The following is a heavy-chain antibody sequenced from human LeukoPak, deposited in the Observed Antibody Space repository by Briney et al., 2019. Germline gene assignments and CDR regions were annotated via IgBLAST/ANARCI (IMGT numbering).Heavy chain of an antibody. CDR3: ARHIGGGIEDMDV. V-gene: IGHV4-59*08. Sequence: SETLSLTCTFCGGSIGTYYWSWIGQSRGKGLEWIGYIYVTGSTRYNPYLQSRVTISVDTSRNQFFLKMSSVTAADTAVYYCARHIGGGIEDMDVWGKGTKVTVSS. CDR2: IYVTGST. J-gene: IGHJ6*03. CDR1: GGSIGTYY. D-gene: IGHD3-16*02.